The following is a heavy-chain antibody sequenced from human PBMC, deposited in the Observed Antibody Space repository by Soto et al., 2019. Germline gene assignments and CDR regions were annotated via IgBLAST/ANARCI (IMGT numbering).Heavy chain of an antibody. D-gene: IGHD1-26*01. J-gene: IGHJ3*01. Sequence: ASVKVSCKASGDTFISYAISWVRQAPGQGLEWMGGISPLFGSTDYAQDFQGRVTITADESMTTSHMEMSSLRSEDTAVFYCARGRAVGASSLAFDLWGQGTMVTVSS. CDR1: GDTFISYA. CDR3: ARGRAVGASSLAFDL. V-gene: IGHV1-69*13. CDR2: ISPLFGST.